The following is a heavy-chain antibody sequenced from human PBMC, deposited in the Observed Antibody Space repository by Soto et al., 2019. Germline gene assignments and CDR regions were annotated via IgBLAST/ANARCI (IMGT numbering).Heavy chain of an antibody. CDR2: ISYDVNNK. CDR1: GFTFSNYG. V-gene: IGHV3-30*18. D-gene: IGHD1-26*01. CDR3: SKGGSKAGMDV. J-gene: IGHJ6*02. Sequence: QPGGSLRLSCAVSGFTFSNYGMHWVRQAPGKGLEWVALISYDVNNKYYADSVKGRFTISRDNSKNTLFLQMNGLRAEDTAVYYCSKGGSKAGMDVWGQGTTVTVPS.